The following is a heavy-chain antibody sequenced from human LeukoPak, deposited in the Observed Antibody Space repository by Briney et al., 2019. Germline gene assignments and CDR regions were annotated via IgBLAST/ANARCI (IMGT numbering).Heavy chain of an antibody. CDR2: INTNTGNP. J-gene: IGHJ4*02. CDR1: GYSFTSYA. V-gene: IGHV7-4-1*02. Sequence: ASVKVSCKASGYSFTSYAMNWVRQAPGQGLEWMGWINTNTGNPTYAQGFTGRFVFSLDTSVSTAYLQISSLKAEDTAVYYCARDLGYCSDGSCYSIQTQFGYWGQGTLVTVSS. D-gene: IGHD2-15*01. CDR3: ARDLGYCSDGSCYSIQTQFGY.